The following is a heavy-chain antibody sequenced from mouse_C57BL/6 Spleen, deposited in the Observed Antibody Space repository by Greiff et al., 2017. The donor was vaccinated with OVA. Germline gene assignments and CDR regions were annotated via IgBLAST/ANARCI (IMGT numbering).Heavy chain of an antibody. Sequence: QVQLQQPGAELVKPGASVKMSCKASGYTFTSYWITWVKQRPGQGLEWIGDLYPGSGSTNYNEKFTSKATLTVDTSSSTAYMQLSSLTSEDSAVYYCAGNGAIDKVVDYWGQGTSLTVSS. D-gene: IGHD1-1*01. CDR2: LYPGSGST. J-gene: IGHJ2*02. V-gene: IGHV1-55*01. CDR1: GYTFTSYW. CDR3: AGNGAIDKVVDY.